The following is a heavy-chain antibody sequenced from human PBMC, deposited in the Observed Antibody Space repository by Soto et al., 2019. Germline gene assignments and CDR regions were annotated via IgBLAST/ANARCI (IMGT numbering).Heavy chain of an antibody. CDR3: AKDLMRLSIAVDGDYYYGMDV. D-gene: IGHD6-19*01. CDR1: GFTVSSYA. CDR2: ISGSGGST. V-gene: IGHV3-23*01. Sequence: PXGSLRLSFAASGFTVSSYAMSWVRQAPGKGLEWVSAISGSGGSTYYADSVKGRFTISRDNSKNTLYLQMNSLRAEDTAVYYCAKDLMRLSIAVDGDYYYGMDVWGQRTTVTVSS. J-gene: IGHJ6*02.